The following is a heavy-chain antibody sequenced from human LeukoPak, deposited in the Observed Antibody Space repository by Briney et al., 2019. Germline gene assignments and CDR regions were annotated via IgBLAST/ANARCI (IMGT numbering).Heavy chain of an antibody. CDR2: IYPGDSDI. V-gene: IGHV5-51*01. Sequence: GESLKISCRGSGYIFTTHWLGWVRQMPGKGLELMGVIYPGDSDIRYSPSFRGQVTISADQSFSTAYLQWSSLKASDTAMYYCARPQYDILTGSYYFDYWGQGTLVTVSS. CDR3: ARPQYDILTGSYYFDY. CDR1: GYIFTTHW. D-gene: IGHD3-9*01. J-gene: IGHJ4*02.